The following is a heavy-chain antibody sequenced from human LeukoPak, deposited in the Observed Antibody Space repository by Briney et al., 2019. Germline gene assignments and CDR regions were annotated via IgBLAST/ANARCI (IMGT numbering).Heavy chain of an antibody. Sequence: GGYLRFSCAASGFTFSSYSRNWLRQAPGKGLEWGSYISSSSSTIYYADSVRGRFTISRDNTKNSLYLQMNSLRAEDMTLYYCAKGGGGTDYYYMDVWGKGTTVTVSS. CDR2: ISSSSSTI. D-gene: IGHD1-1*01. CDR1: GFTFSSYS. CDR3: AKGGGGTDYYYMDV. V-gene: IGHV3-48*04. J-gene: IGHJ6*03.